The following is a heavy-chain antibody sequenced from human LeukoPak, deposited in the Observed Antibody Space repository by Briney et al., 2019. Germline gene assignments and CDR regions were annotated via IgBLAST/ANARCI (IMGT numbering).Heavy chain of an antibody. V-gene: IGHV3-66*01. CDR1: GFTVSDKY. CDR2: LYSDGST. J-gene: IGHJ4*02. Sequence: GGSLRLSCAASGFTVSDKYMSWVRQAPGKELEWVSILYSDGSTYYADSVEGRFTISRDNSKNTLFFQMNSLRVEDTAVYYCAKSERLTMIGGWAPTFDSWGQGTLVTVSS. CDR3: AKSERLTMIGGWAPTFDS. D-gene: IGHD3-22*01.